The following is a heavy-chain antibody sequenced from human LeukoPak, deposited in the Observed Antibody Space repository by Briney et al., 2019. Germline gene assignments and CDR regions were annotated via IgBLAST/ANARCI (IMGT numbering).Heavy chain of an antibody. V-gene: IGHV3-23*01. CDR1: GFTFSSYA. CDR3: AKAPSYYGDRLPLDY. J-gene: IGHJ4*02. D-gene: IGHD4-17*01. CDR2: ISGSGGST. Sequence: GGSLRLSCAASGFTFSSYAMSWVRQAPGKGLEWVSAISGSGGSTYYADSVKGRFTISRDNSKNTLYLQMNSLRAEDTAVYYCAKAPSYYGDRLPLDYWGQGTLVTVSS.